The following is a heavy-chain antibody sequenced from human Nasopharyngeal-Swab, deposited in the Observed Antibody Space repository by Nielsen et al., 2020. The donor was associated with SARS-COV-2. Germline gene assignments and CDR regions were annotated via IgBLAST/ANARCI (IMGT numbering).Heavy chain of an antibody. Sequence: SETLSLTCAVYGGSFSAYYWGWIRQPPGKGLEWIAEINHSGSTNYNPYLKRRVTLSVDTSMNQFSLELRSVTAADTAVYYCARGLSGIVPAPILGLGPYYYYYYMDVWGKGTTVTVSS. J-gene: IGHJ6*03. D-gene: IGHD2-2*01. CDR2: INHSGST. V-gene: IGHV4-34*01. CDR3: ARGLSGIVPAPILGLGPYYYYYYMDV. CDR1: GGSFSAYY.